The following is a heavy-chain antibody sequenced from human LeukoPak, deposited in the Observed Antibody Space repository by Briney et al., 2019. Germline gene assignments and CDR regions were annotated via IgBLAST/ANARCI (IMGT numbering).Heavy chain of an antibody. CDR1: GFTFNNYA. D-gene: IGHD5-24*01. J-gene: IGHJ3*02. V-gene: IGHV3-23*01. Sequence: GGSLRLSCAASGFTFNNYAMSWVRQAPGKGLEWVSAISGSDAGTYYADSVKGRFTISRDNSKNTLYLQMNSLRAEDAAVYYCARYGRWGQRAFDIWGQGTMVTVSS. CDR2: ISGSDAGT. CDR3: ARYGRWGQRAFDI.